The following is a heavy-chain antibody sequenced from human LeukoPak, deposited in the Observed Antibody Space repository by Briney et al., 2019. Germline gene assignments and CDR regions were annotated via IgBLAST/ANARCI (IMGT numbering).Heavy chain of an antibody. CDR2: VYYSGST. V-gene: IGHV4-59*01. Sequence: SETLSLTCTVSGGSISSYYWSWIRQPPGKGLEWIGYVYYSGSTDYNPSLESRVTISVDTSKNQFSLKLSSVTAADTAVYYCAREYSSGWSGTGYWGQGTLVTVSS. CDR1: GGSISSYY. D-gene: IGHD6-19*01. CDR3: AREYSSGWSGTGY. J-gene: IGHJ4*02.